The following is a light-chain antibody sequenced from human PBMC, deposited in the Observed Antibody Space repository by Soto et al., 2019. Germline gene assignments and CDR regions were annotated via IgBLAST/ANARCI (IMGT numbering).Light chain of an antibody. Sequence: QSVLTQPPSASGTPGQRVTISCSGSSSNIGSNYVYWYQQLPETAPKLLIYRNNQRPSGVPDRFSGSKSGTSASLAISGLRSEDEADYYCAAWDDSLSGPVFGTGTQLTVL. CDR2: RNN. CDR3: AAWDDSLSGPV. V-gene: IGLV1-47*01. CDR1: SSNIGSNY. J-gene: IGLJ1*01.